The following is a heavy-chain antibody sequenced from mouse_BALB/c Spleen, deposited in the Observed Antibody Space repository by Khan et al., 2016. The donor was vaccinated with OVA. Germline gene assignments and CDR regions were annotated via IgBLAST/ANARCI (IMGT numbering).Heavy chain of an antibody. CDR2: INPTSGYT. V-gene: IGHV1-7*01. J-gene: IGHJ2*01. CDR1: GYTFTTYW. Sequence: QVQLKESGAELAKPWASVKMSCKASGYTFTTYWMHWVKQSPGQGLEWIGYINPTSGYTDYNEKFKDRATLSADRSSSTAYMQLSSLTSEDSAVYYCTRDSIDYWGQGTTLTVSS. CDR3: TRDSIDY. D-gene: IGHD2-5*01.